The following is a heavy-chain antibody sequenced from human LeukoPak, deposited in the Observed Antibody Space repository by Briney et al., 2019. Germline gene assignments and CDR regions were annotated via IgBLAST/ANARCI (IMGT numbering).Heavy chain of an antibody. D-gene: IGHD1-1*01. V-gene: IGHV5-51*01. CDR3: ARPTTRAENAFDI. CDR1: GYSFTSYW. J-gene: IGHJ3*02. Sequence: GESLKISCKGSGYSFTSYWIGWVRQMPGKGLEWMGIIYPGDSDTRYSPSFQGQVTISADKSISTAHLQWSSLKASDTAMYYCARPTTRAENAFDIWGQGTMVTVSS. CDR2: IYPGDSDT.